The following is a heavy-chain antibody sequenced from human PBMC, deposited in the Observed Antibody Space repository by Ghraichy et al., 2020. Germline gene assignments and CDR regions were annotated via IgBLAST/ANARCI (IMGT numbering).Heavy chain of an antibody. CDR2: ISYDGSST. CDR3: ARGRAGSALRFLDNRHWHFDL. CDR1: GFSFRNHA. J-gene: IGHJ2*01. D-gene: IGHD3-3*01. Sequence: GGSLRLSCAASGFSFRNHAMHWVRQAPGKGLEWAAVISYDGSSTYYADSVKGRFTISRDNSKSTLSLQMNSLRVEDTSVYYCARGRAGSALRFLDNRHWHFDLWGRGTLVTGSS. V-gene: IGHV3-30-3*01.